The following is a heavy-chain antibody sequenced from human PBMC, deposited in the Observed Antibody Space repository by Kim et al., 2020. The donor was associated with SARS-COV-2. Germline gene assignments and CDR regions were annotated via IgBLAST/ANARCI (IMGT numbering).Heavy chain of an antibody. D-gene: IGHD3-10*01. Sequence: SVKVSCKASGGTFSSYAISWVRQAPGQGLEWMGGIIPIFGTANYAQKFQGRVTITADESTSTAYMELSSLRSEDTAVYYCASFSPGWPTTHSSGYFDYWGQGTLVTVSS. CDR3: ASFSPGWPTTHSSGYFDY. V-gene: IGHV1-69*13. CDR1: GGTFSSYA. J-gene: IGHJ4*02. CDR2: IIPIFGTA.